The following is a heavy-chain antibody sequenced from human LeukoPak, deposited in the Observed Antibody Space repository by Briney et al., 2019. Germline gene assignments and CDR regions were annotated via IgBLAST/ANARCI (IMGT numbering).Heavy chain of an antibody. J-gene: IGHJ4*02. D-gene: IGHD1-26*01. CDR3: ARVGRELTIDY. CDR2: INSDGSST. Sequence: PGGSLRLSCAAPGFTFSSYWMHWVRQAPGKGLVWVSRINSDGSSTSYADSVKGRFTISRDNAKNTLYLQMNSLRAEDTAVYYCARVGRELTIDYWGQGTLVTVSS. CDR1: GFTFSSYW. V-gene: IGHV3-74*01.